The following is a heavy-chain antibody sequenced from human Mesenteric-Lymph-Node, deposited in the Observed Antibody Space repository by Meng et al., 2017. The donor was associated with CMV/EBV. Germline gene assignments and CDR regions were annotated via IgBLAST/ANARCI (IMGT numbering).Heavy chain of an antibody. CDR3: ARGIWTTTIHYGMDV. V-gene: IGHV4-39*07. D-gene: IGHD4-11*01. Sequence: SETLSLTCSVSGGSISSRYNYWGWIRQPPGKGLECIATIYYSGNTHYNTSLKSRLTISVDMSKNQVSLKLTSVTAADSAVYYCARGIWTTTIHYGMDVWGHGTTVTVSS. J-gene: IGHJ6*02. CDR1: GGSISSRYNY. CDR2: IYYSGNT.